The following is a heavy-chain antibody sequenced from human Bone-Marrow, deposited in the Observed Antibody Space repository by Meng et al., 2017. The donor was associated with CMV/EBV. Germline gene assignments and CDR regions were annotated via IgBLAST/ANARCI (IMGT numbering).Heavy chain of an antibody. CDR2: IWSDGVNK. V-gene: IGHV3-33*06. CDR1: GFTFGDYA. Sequence: GGSLRLSCAASGFTFGDYAMSWVRQAPGKGLEWVANIWSDGVNKYYVDSVKGRFTISRDTANNILYLQMNSLRAEDTAVYYCAKDVRYNGMDVWGQGTTVTVSS. J-gene: IGHJ6*02. CDR3: AKDVRYNGMDV.